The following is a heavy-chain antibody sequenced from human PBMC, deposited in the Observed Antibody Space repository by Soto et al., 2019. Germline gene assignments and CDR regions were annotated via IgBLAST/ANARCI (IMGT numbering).Heavy chain of an antibody. V-gene: IGHV1-18*01. D-gene: IGHD2-15*01. CDR1: GYTFTSYG. J-gene: IGHJ4*02. Sequence: GASVKVSCKASGYTFTSYGISWVRQAPGQGLEWMGWISAYNGNTNYAQKLQGRVTMTTDTSTSTAYMELRSLRSDDTAVYYCARLVVCGGGSCYSKFDYWGQGTLVTVSS. CDR3: ARLVVCGGGSCYSKFDY. CDR2: ISAYNGNT.